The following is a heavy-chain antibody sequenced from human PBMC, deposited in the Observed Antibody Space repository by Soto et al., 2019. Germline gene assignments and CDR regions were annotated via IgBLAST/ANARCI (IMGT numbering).Heavy chain of an antibody. CDR3: AKVFYYYDSSGYYYFDY. V-gene: IGHV3-23*01. CDR1: GFTFSSYA. D-gene: IGHD3-22*01. J-gene: IGHJ4*02. Sequence: GGSLRLSCAASGFTFSSYAVSWVRQAPGKGPEWISSISGSGSTIYYADSVKGRFAISRDNSKNTLYLQMSSLRAEDTAVYYCAKVFYYYDSSGYYYFDYWGQGTLVTVSS. CDR2: ISGSGSTI.